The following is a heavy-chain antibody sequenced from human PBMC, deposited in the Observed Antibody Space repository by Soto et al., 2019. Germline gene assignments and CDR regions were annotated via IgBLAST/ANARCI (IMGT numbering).Heavy chain of an antibody. V-gene: IGHV4-39*01. Sequence: SETLSLTCTVSGGSVSSSSYSLGWIRQSPGKGLEWIGTIYSSENTNYNPSLLSRVTISVDTSKNEFSLRLSSVTAADTAVYYCASHSSHWPFFDFWGQGTLVTVSS. CDR2: IYSSENT. D-gene: IGHD6-13*01. CDR1: GGSVSSSSYS. CDR3: ASHSSHWPFFDF. J-gene: IGHJ4*02.